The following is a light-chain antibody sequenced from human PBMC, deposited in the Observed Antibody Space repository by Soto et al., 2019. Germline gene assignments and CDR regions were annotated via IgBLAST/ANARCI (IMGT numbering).Light chain of an antibody. CDR2: KVS. V-gene: IGKV2-30*01. CDR1: QSLVYSDGNTY. J-gene: IGKJ1*01. CDR3: VLGTEWAPT. Sequence: DVVMTQSPLSLPVTLGQPASISCRSSQSLVYSDGNTYLNWFQQRPGQSPRRLIYKVSNRDSGVPDRSSGSGSGNDFTVKISRVEAEDVRVYYCVLGTEWAPTFDQGTKVE.